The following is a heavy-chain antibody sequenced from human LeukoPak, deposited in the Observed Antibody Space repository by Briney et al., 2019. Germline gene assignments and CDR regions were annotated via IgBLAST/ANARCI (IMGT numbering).Heavy chain of an antibody. D-gene: IGHD5-18*01. CDR3: ARLRGYSSYFDY. V-gene: IGHV2-70*01. J-gene: IGHJ4*02. CDR2: IDWDDDK. Sequence: SGPALVKPTQTLTLTCTFSGFSLSTRGMCVSYIRPPPGKALEWLSLIDWDDDKYYSTSLKTRLTISKDTSKNQVVLTMTNMDPVDTATYYCARLRGYSSYFDYWGQGTLVTVSS. CDR1: GFSLSTRGMC.